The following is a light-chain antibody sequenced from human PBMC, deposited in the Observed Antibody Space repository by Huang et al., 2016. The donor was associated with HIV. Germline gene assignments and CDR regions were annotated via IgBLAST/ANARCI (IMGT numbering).Light chain of an antibody. CDR2: LGS. Sequence: DIVMTQSPLSLPVTPGEPASISCRSSQSLMHSNGYNYLDWYLQKPGQSPQLLIYLGSTGSSGVPDRFSGSGSGTDFTLNISRVEAEDVGVYYCMQALQTPTFGQGTKVEIK. V-gene: IGKV2-28*01. CDR3: MQALQTPT. CDR1: QSLMHSNGYNY. J-gene: IGKJ1*01.